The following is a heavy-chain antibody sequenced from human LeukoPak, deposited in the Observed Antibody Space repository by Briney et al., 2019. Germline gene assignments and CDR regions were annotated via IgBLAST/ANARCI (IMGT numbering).Heavy chain of an antibody. CDR2: INHSGST. V-gene: IGHV4-34*01. CDR3: ARRPRLLWFGELYGDYFDY. J-gene: IGHJ4*02. CDR1: GGSFSGYY. Sequence: PSETLSLTCAVYGGSFSGYYWSWIRQPPGKGLDWIGEINHSGSTNYNPSLKSRVTISVDTSKNQFSLKLSSVTAADTAVYYCARRPRLLWFGELYGDYFDYWGQGTLVTVSS. D-gene: IGHD3-10*01.